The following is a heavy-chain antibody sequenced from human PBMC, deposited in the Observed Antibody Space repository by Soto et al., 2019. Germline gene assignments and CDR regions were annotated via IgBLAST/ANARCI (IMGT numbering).Heavy chain of an antibody. CDR2: LSGSGGST. J-gene: IGHJ5*02. CDR3: EKDIRFLEWSPPLDP. D-gene: IGHD3-3*01. Sequence: EVQLLESGGGLVQPGGSLRLSCAASGFTFSSYAMSWVRQAPGKGLEWVSALSGSGGSTYYADSVKGRFTISRDNSKNTLYLQMNSLRAEDTAVYYCEKDIRFLEWSPPLDPWGQGTLVTVSS. V-gene: IGHV3-23*01. CDR1: GFTFSSYA.